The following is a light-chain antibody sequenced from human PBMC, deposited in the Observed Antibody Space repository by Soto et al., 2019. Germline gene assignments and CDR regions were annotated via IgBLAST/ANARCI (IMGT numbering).Light chain of an antibody. CDR2: EVS. J-gene: IGLJ1*01. CDR3: ISYTGSSTSYV. Sequence: QSVLTRPASVSGSPGQSITMSCSGTSSDVGSYDHVAWYQQFPGKTPKLMIYEVSNRPSGVSSRFSGSKSGNTASLTISGLQAEDEADYYCISYTGSSTSYVFGSGTKVTVL. V-gene: IGLV2-14*01. CDR1: SSDVGSYDH.